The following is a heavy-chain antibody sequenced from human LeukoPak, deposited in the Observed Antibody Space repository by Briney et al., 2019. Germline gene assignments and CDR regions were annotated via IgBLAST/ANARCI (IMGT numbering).Heavy chain of an antibody. D-gene: IGHD3-22*01. CDR3: ARESDSSGYYCIDY. V-gene: IGHV3-21*01. CDR1: GFTFSSYS. J-gene: IGHJ4*02. Sequence: PGGSLRLSCAASGFTFSSYSMNWVLQAPGKGLEWVSSISSSSSYIYYADSVKGRFTISRDNAKNSLYLQMNSLRAEDTAVYYCARESDSSGYYCIDYWGQGTLVTVSS. CDR2: ISSSSSYI.